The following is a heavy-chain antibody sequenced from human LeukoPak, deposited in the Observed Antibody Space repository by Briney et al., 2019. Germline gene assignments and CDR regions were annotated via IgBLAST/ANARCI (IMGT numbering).Heavy chain of an antibody. V-gene: IGHV4-59*11. D-gene: IGHD4-17*01. CDR1: GGSISSHY. Sequence: PSETLSLTCTVSGGSISSHYWAWIRQPPGKGLEWIGYISYTGSTNYNPSPKSRVTISVDTSKNQFSLKLRSVTAADTAVYYCAREPTLTTFGYWGQGTLVTVSS. CDR3: AREPTLTTFGY. J-gene: IGHJ4*02. CDR2: ISYTGST.